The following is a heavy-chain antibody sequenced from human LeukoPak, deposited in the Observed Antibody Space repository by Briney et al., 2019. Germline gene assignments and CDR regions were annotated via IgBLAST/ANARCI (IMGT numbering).Heavy chain of an antibody. D-gene: IGHD3-22*01. CDR3: ASRYDSGGYYVY. Sequence: GGSLRLSCAASGFTFSSYEMNWVRQAPGKGLEWVSYISSSGSTIYYADSVKGRFTISRDNAKNSLYLQMNSLRAEDTAVYYGASRYDSGGYYVYWGQETLVPVPS. CDR1: GFTFSSYE. CDR2: ISSSGSTI. J-gene: IGHJ4*02. V-gene: IGHV3-48*03.